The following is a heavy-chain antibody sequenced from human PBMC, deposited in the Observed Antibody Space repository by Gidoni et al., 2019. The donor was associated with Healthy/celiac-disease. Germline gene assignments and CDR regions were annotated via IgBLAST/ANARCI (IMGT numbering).Heavy chain of an antibody. V-gene: IGHV3-64D*08. D-gene: IGHD6-19*01. J-gene: IGHJ1*01. Sequence: EVQLVESGGGLVQPGGSRRLSCSASGFTFSSYAMHWVRQAPGKGLEYVSAISSNGGSTYYADSVKGRFTISRDNSKNTLYLQMSSLRAEDTAVYYCVKAYPYSSGNYFQHWGQGTLVTVSS. CDR2: ISSNGGST. CDR1: GFTFSSYA. CDR3: VKAYPYSSGNYFQH.